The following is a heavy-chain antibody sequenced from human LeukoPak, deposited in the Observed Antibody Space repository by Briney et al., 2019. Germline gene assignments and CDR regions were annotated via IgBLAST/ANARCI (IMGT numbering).Heavy chain of an antibody. V-gene: IGHV3-53*01. D-gene: IGHD2/OR15-2a*01. CDR1: GFTVSINS. CDR2: IYSGGNT. J-gene: IGHJ4*02. CDR3: ARRAGEYSHPYDY. Sequence: GGSLRLSCTVSGFTVSINSMSWVRQAPGKGLEWVSFIYSGGNTHYSDSVKGRFTISRDNSKNTLYLQMNSLRTEDTAVYYCARRAGEYSHPYDYWGQGTLVTVSS.